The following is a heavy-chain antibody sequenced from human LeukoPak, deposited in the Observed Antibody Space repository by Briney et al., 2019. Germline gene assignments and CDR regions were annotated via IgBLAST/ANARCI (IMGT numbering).Heavy chain of an antibody. CDR2: INPSGGST. CDR3: ARDLAQQQAQNWFDP. D-gene: IGHD6-13*01. CDR1: GYTFTSYY. Sequence: ASVKVSCKASGYTFTSYYMHWVRQAPGQGLEWMGIINPSGGSTSYAQKFQGRVTMTRDTSTSTVYMELSSLRSEDTAVYYCARDLAQQQAQNWFDPWGQGTLVTVSS. V-gene: IGHV1-46*01. J-gene: IGHJ5*02.